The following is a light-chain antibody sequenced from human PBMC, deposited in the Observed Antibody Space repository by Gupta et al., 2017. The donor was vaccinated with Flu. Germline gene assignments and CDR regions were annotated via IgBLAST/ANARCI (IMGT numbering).Light chain of an antibody. CDR1: QGVSTW. CDR2: SAS. CDR3: QQAGDFPGWT. J-gene: IGKJ1*01. V-gene: IGKV1-12*01. Sequence: IQLTQSPSSVSASVGDRVTITCRASQGVSTWLAWYQQKPGKALNLLIYSASSLQSGVPSRFSGSGSGTDFTLTISSLQPEDFATYYCQQAGDFPGWTFGQGTRVEIK.